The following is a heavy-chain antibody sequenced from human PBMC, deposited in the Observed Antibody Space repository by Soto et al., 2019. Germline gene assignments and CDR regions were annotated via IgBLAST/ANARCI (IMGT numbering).Heavy chain of an antibody. Sequence: EVQLVESGGGLAKSGGSLRLSCAASGFSFNIAWMNWVRQAPGEGLEWVGRVKSKNSGGTTEYAAPVKTRFSISRDDSKNMLYLQMNSLKTEDTAVYYCSTGNYGSLGIWGQGTLVTVSS. CDR3: STGNYGSLGI. V-gene: IGHV3-15*07. J-gene: IGHJ4*02. D-gene: IGHD3-10*01. CDR1: GFSFNIAW. CDR2: VKSKNSGGTT.